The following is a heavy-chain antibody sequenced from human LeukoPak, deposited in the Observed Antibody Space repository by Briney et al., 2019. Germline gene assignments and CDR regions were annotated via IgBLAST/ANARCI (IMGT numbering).Heavy chain of an antibody. Sequence: ASVKVSCKASGYIFTSYGISWVRQAPGQGLEWMGWINAYNGNTNYAQKLQGRVTMTTDTSTSTAYMELRSLRSDDTAVYYCARDVITFGGVIVIPADYWGQGTLVTVSS. CDR1: GYIFTSYG. J-gene: IGHJ4*02. V-gene: IGHV1-18*01. D-gene: IGHD3-16*02. CDR2: INAYNGNT. CDR3: ARDVITFGGVIVIPADY.